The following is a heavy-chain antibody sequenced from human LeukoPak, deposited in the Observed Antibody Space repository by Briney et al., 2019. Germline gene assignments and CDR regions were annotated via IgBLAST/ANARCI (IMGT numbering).Heavy chain of an antibody. V-gene: IGHV4-4*02. CDR1: GGSISSSNW. D-gene: IGHD1-14*01. J-gene: IGHJ6*02. Sequence: SETLSLTCAVSGGSISSSNWWSWVRQPPGKGLEWIGEIYHSGSTNYNPSLKSRVTISVDKSKNQFSLKLSSVTAADTAVYYCARLITLGPTTIYGMDVWGQGTTVTVSS. CDR3: ARLITLGPTTIYGMDV. CDR2: IYHSGST.